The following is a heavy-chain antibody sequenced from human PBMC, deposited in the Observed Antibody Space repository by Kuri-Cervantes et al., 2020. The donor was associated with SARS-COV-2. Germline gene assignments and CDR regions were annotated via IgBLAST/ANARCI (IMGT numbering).Heavy chain of an antibody. CDR2: ISSSSSYI. Sequence: GESLKISCAASGFTFSSYSMNWVRQAPGKGPEWVSSISSSSSYIYYADSVKGRFTISRDNAKNSLYLQMNSLRAEDTAVYYCARDYYDSSAYYELGYNWFDPWGQGTLVTVSS. J-gene: IGHJ5*02. V-gene: IGHV3-21*01. CDR1: GFTFSSYS. CDR3: ARDYYDSSAYYELGYNWFDP. D-gene: IGHD3-22*01.